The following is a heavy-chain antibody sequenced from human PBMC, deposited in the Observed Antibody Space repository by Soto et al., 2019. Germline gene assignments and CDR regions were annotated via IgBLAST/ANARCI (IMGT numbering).Heavy chain of an antibody. CDR1: GGSFSGYY. CDR3: ARAMTTVTLYYFDY. Sequence: PSETLSLTCAVYGGSFSGYYWSWIRQPPGKGLEWIGEINHSGSTNYNPSLKSRVTISVDTSKNQFSLKLSSVTAADTAVYYCARAMTTVTLYYFDYWGPGTLVTVSS. CDR2: INHSGST. J-gene: IGHJ4*02. D-gene: IGHD4-17*01. V-gene: IGHV4-34*01.